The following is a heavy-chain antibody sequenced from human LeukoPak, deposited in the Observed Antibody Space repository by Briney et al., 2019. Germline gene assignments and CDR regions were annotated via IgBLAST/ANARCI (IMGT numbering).Heavy chain of an antibody. CDR2: IHYSGYA. CDR1: GDSISSGSFY. V-gene: IGHV4-39*07. CDR3: ARVPSKEGYKRYFDY. J-gene: IGHJ4*02. D-gene: IGHD5-24*01. Sequence: SETLSLTCIVSGDSISSGSFYWGWIRQPPGKGLEWIGGIHYSGYAYYSLSLKSRVTISVDLSKNQFSLDLRSVNAADTAVYYCARVPSKEGYKRYFDYWGQGTLVTVFS.